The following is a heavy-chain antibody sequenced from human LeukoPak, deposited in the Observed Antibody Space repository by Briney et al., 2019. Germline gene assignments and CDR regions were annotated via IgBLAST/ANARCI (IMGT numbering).Heavy chain of an antibody. V-gene: IGHV4-4*08. CDR1: GGSISSYY. D-gene: IGHD2-2*01. CDR2: IYASGST. CDR3: ARDVAYCSAPTCYRGLGY. J-gene: IGHJ4*02. Sequence: TSETLSLTCTVSGGSISSYYWSWIRQPPGKGLEWIGRIYASGSTNYNPSLESRVTISLDTSNNQFSLELSSVTAADTAVYYCARDVAYCSAPTCYRGLGYWGQGTLVTVSS.